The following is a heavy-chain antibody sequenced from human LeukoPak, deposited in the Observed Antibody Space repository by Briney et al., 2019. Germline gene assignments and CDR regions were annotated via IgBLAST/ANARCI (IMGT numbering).Heavy chain of an antibody. Sequence: GGSLRLSCAASGFTFDDYAMHWVRQAPGKDLEWVSGISWDSGSIGYADSVKGRFTISRDNSKNTLYLQMNSLRAEDTAVYYCARQDSVTRYYFDYWGQGTLVTVSS. J-gene: IGHJ4*02. CDR3: ARQDSVTRYYFDY. CDR1: GFTFDDYA. D-gene: IGHD4-17*01. V-gene: IGHV3-9*01. CDR2: ISWDSGSI.